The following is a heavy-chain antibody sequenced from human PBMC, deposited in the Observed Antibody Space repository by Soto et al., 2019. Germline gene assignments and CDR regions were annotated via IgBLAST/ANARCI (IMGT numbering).Heavy chain of an antibody. Sequence: SETLSLTCTVSGASISGYYWSWIRKSAGKGLEWIGRIYATGTTDYNPSLKSRVMMSVDTSKKQFSLQLRSVTAADTAVYYCVRDGTKTLRDWFDPWGQGISVTVSS. CDR1: GASISGYY. CDR2: IYATGTT. CDR3: VRDGTKTLRDWFDP. V-gene: IGHV4-4*07. D-gene: IGHD1-1*01. J-gene: IGHJ5*02.